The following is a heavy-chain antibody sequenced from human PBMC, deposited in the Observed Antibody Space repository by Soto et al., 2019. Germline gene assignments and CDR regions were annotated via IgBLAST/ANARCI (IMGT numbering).Heavy chain of an antibody. CDR2: INPSGGST. CDR1: GYTFTSYY. Sequence: ASVKVSCKASGYTFTSYYMHWVRQAPGQGLEWMGIINPSGGSTSYAQKFQGRVTMTRDTSTSTVYMELSSLRSEDTAVYYCARDDSSGNYPYYYYYGMDVWGQGTTVTVSS. D-gene: IGHD3-22*01. V-gene: IGHV1-46*01. CDR3: ARDDSSGNYPYYYYYGMDV. J-gene: IGHJ6*02.